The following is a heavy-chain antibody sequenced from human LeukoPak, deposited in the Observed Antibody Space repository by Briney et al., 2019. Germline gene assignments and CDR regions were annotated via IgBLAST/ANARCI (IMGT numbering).Heavy chain of an antibody. CDR1: VGSISSYY. Sequence: SETLSLTCTVSVGSISSYYWSWIRQPPGKGLEWIGYIYYSGSTNYNPSLKSRVTISVDTSKNQFSLTLSSVTAADTAVYYCARGVMTGYSSSWHFDYWGQGTLVTVSS. CDR2: IYYSGST. CDR3: ARGVMTGYSSSWHFDY. V-gene: IGHV4-59*01. J-gene: IGHJ4*02. D-gene: IGHD6-13*01.